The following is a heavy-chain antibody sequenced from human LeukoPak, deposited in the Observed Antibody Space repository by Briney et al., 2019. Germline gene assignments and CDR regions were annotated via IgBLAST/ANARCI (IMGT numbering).Heavy chain of an antibody. Sequence: SETLSLTCAVYGGSFSGYYWSWIRQPPGKGLEWIGEINHSGSTNYNPSLKSRVTILVDTSKNQFSLKLSSVTAADTAVYYCAREDPGNWFDPWGQGTLVTVSS. J-gene: IGHJ5*02. CDR3: AREDPGNWFDP. V-gene: IGHV4-34*01. CDR2: INHSGST. CDR1: GGSFSGYY.